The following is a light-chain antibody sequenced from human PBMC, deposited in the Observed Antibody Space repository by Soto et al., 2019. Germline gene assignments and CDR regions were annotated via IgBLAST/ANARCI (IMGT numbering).Light chain of an antibody. J-gene: IGKJ1*01. CDR1: QSVDNTS. CDR2: GAS. CDR3: QQSGPSGT. V-gene: IGKV3-20*01. Sequence: EVVLTQSPGTLSLSPGERATLSCRASQSVDNTSLAWYQQKPGQAPRLLIYGASTTATGIPDSVSGSGSGTALTLTIRGLEPEDFAVYSCQQSGPSGTFGQGTKGEI.